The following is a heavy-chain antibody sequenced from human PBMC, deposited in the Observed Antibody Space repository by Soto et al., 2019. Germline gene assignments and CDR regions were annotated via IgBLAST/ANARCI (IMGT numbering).Heavy chain of an antibody. CDR3: ARDIGRRYCSSTSCNWGAHYYYYGMDV. V-gene: IGHV4-31*03. CDR2: IYYSGST. J-gene: IGHJ6*02. CDR1: GGSISSGGYY. Sequence: SETLSLTCTVSGGSISSGGYYWSWIRQHPGKGLEWIGYIYYSGSTYCNPSLKSRVTISVDTSKNQFSLKLSSVTAADTAVYYCARDIGRRYCSSTSCNWGAHYYYYGMDVWGQGTTVTVSS. D-gene: IGHD2-2*01.